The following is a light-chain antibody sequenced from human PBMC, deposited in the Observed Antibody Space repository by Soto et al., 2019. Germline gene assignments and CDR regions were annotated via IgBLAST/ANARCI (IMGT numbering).Light chain of an antibody. CDR1: TSNIGGNT. CDR3: SSWDDSLNGGV. Sequence: QSVLTQSPSASGTPGQRVTISCSGSTSNIGGNTVNWYRQVPGTAPKLLIHNSDQRTSGVPDRISGSKSGTSASLAISGLQSEDGAEYYCSSWDDSLNGGVFGGGTKLTVL. J-gene: IGLJ3*02. CDR2: NSD. V-gene: IGLV1-44*01.